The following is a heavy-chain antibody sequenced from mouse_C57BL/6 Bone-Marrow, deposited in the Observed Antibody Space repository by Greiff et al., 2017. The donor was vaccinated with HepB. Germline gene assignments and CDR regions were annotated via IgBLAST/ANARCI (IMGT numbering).Heavy chain of an antibody. J-gene: IGHJ3*01. Sequence: ESGPGLVKPSQSLSLTCSVTGYSITSGYYWNWIRQFPGNKLEWMGYISYDGSNNYNPSLKNRISITRDTSKNQFFLKLNSVTTEDTATYYCARGILRSIAYWGQGTLVTVSA. V-gene: IGHV3-6*01. CDR2: ISYDGSN. CDR3: ARGILRSIAY. D-gene: IGHD1-1*01. CDR1: GYSITSGYY.